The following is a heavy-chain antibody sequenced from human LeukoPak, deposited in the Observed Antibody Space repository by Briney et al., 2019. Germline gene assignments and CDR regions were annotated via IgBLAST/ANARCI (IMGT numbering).Heavy chain of an antibody. V-gene: IGHV1-46*03. Sequence: ASVKVSCKASGYSFTTYYMRWVRQAPGQGLEWMGIINPSGGGTNYAQKFQDRVTMTRDTSTSTVYMDLSSLRSEDTAVYYCARVKPSSSGHDYWGQGTLLTVSS. CDR2: INPSGGGT. D-gene: IGHD6-19*01. CDR1: GYSFTTYY. J-gene: IGHJ4*02. CDR3: ARVKPSSSGHDY.